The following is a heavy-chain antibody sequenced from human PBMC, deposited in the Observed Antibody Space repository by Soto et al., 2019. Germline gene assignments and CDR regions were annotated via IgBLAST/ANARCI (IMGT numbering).Heavy chain of an antibody. J-gene: IGHJ6*02. CDR2: ISASGGST. V-gene: IGHV3-23*01. D-gene: IGHD6-19*01. Sequence: GGSLRLSCAASGFTFSSYAMSWVRQAPGKGLEWVSAISASGGSTYYADSVKGRFTISRDNSKNTLYLQMNSLRAEDTAVYYCAKTKEGEAVAGTPYYYGMDVWGQGTTVTVSS. CDR3: AKTKEGEAVAGTPYYYGMDV. CDR1: GFTFSSYA.